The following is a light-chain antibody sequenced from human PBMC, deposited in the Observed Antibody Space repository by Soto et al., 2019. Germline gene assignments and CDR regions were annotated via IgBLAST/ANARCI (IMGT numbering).Light chain of an antibody. CDR2: GAS. J-gene: IGKJ1*01. Sequence: EIVLTQSPGTLSLSPGERATLSCMASQSVSSSYLAWYQQKPGQAPRLLIYGASSRATGIPDRFSGSGSGTDFTLTISRLEPEDFAVYYCQQYGSSHWTFGQGTKVDI. CDR3: QQYGSSHWT. V-gene: IGKV3-20*01. CDR1: QSVSSSY.